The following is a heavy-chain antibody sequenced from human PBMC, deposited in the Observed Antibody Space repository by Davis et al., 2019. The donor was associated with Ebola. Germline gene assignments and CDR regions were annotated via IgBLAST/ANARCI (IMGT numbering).Heavy chain of an antibody. V-gene: IGHV3-9*01. D-gene: IGHD6-6*01. J-gene: IGHJ3*02. CDR3: AKALFGSSASGAFDI. CDR1: GFTFDDYA. Sequence: GGSLRLSCAASGFTFDDYAMHWVRQAPGKGLEWVSGISWNSGSIGYADSVKGRFTISRDNAKNSLYLQMNSLRAEDTALYYCAKALFGSSASGAFDIWGQGTMVTVSS. CDR2: ISWNSGSI.